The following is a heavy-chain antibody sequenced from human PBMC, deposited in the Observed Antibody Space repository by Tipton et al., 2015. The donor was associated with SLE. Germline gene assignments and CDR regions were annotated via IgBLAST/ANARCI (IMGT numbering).Heavy chain of an antibody. CDR1: GYTFTSYG. Sequence: QLVQSGAEVKKPGASVKVSCKASGYTFTSYGISWVRQAPGQGLEWMGWISAYNGNTNYAQKFQGRVTITADKSTSTAYMELSSLRSEDTAVYYCARVGAYYYGSGSYGAFDIWGQGTMVTVSS. J-gene: IGHJ3*02. CDR3: ARVGAYYYGSGSYGAFDI. CDR2: ISAYNGNT. D-gene: IGHD3-10*01. V-gene: IGHV1-18*04.